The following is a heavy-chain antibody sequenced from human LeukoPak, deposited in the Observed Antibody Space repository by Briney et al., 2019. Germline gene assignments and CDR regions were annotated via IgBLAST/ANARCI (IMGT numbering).Heavy chain of an antibody. V-gene: IGHV4-39*01. CDR1: GGSISSSSYY. CDR3: ARGRGFDY. J-gene: IGHJ4*02. CDR2: IYYSGST. Sequence: SETLSLTCTVSGGSISSSSYYWGWIRQPPGKGLEWIGSIYYSGSTYYNPSLKSRVTISVDTSKNQFSLKLSSVTAADTAVYYCARGRGFDYWGQGTLVTVSS.